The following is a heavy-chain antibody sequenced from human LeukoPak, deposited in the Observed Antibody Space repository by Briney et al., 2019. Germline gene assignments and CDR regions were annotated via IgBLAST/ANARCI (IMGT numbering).Heavy chain of an antibody. CDR1: GGSISSSNW. V-gene: IGHV4-4*02. D-gene: IGHD5-12*01. J-gene: IGHJ4*02. CDR3: ARDERGCSGYDYGGIDY. CDR2: IYHSGGT. Sequence: KTSGTLSLTCAVSGGSISSSNWWSWVRQPPGKGLEWIGEIYHSGGTNYNPSLKSRVTISVDKSKNQFSLKLSSVTAADTAVYYCARDERGCSGYDYGGIDYWGQGTPVTVSS.